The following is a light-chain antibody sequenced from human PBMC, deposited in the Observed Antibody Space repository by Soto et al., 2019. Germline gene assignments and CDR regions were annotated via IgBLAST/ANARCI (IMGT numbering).Light chain of an antibody. V-gene: IGKV3-20*01. J-gene: IGKJ1*01. Sequence: EVVLTQSPGTLALSPGDRATLSCRASQTVRSTSLAWYQQKPGQAPRLVIFDASSRATGIPDRFSGSGSGTDFTLTTSRLEPEDFAVYYCQQYSSSPRTFGQGTKVEIK. CDR2: DAS. CDR1: QTVRSTS. CDR3: QQYSSSPRT.